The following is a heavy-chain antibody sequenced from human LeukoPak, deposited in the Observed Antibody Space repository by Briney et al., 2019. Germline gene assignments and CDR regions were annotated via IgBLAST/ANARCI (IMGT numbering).Heavy chain of an antibody. Sequence: PSETLSLTCIISGYTISSGYQWGWIRQPPGKGLEWIGNIYYSGSTYYNPSLKSRVTISVDTSKNQFSLKLSSVTAADTAVYYCARQRRTMVRGVISTFDYWGQGTLVTVSS. CDR3: ARQRRTMVRGVISTFDY. CDR1: GYTISSGYQ. V-gene: IGHV4-38-2*02. CDR2: IYYSGST. D-gene: IGHD3-10*01. J-gene: IGHJ4*02.